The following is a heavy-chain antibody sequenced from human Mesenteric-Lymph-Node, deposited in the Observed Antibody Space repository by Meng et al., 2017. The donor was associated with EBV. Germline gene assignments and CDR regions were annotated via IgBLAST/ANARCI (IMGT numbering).Heavy chain of an antibody. J-gene: IGHJ4*01. CDR2: IYWDDDK. CDR3: TYRQDITVDYIDY. CDR1: GFSLSTSGVG. Sequence: QITLKESGPTLVKPTPTLTLTCDFSGFSLSTSGVGVGWIRQPPGKALEWLALIYWDDDKRYSPSLESRLTITKDTSKNEVVLVMTNMDPVDTGTYFCTYRQDITVDYIDYWGHGTLVTVSS. V-gene: IGHV2-5*02. D-gene: IGHD2-15*01.